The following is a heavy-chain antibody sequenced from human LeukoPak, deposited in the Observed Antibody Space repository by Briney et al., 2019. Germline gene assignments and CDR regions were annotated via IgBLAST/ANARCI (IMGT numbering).Heavy chain of an antibody. Sequence: PGGSLRLSCAASGFAFNNDAMTWVRQAPGKGLEWVSTIVGDSTIEYYADSVKGRFTISRDNSKNTLYLQMNSLRAEDTAVHYCAKDHPLYCSSTSCYSGGFDYWGQGTLVTVSS. CDR2: IVGDSTIE. J-gene: IGHJ4*02. D-gene: IGHD2-2*01. CDR1: GFAFNNDA. V-gene: IGHV3-23*01. CDR3: AKDHPLYCSSTSCYSGGFDY.